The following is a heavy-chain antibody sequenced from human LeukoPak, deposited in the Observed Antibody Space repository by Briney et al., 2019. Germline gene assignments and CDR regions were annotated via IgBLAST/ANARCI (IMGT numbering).Heavy chain of an antibody. D-gene: IGHD2-2*02. V-gene: IGHV3-23*01. CDR1: GFTFSSYA. J-gene: IGHJ4*02. Sequence: GGSLRLSCAASGFTFSSYAMSWVRQAPGKGLEWVSAISGSGGSTYYADSVKGRFTISRDNSKNTLYLQMNSLRAEDTAVYYCVKEYEYQLLYEYCFDYWGQGTLVTVSS. CDR2: ISGSGGST. CDR3: VKEYEYQLLYEYCFDY.